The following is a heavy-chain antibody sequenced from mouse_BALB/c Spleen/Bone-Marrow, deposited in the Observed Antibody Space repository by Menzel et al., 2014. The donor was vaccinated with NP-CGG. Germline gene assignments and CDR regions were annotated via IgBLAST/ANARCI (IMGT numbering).Heavy chain of an antibody. J-gene: IGHJ4*01. Sequence: EVKVVESGGGLMKPGGSLKLSCAASGFTFSSYAMSWVRQTPEKRLEWVASISSAGSTYYPNSVKGRFTVSRDNARNILYLQMSSLRSEDTAMYYCVRWTTYPLMDYWGQGTSVTVSS. CDR1: GFTFSSYA. CDR3: VRWTTYPLMDY. V-gene: IGHV5-6-5*01. D-gene: IGHD5-5*01. CDR2: ISSAGST.